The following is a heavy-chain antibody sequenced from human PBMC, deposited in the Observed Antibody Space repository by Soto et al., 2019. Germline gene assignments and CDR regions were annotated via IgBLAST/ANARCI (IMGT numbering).Heavy chain of an antibody. J-gene: IGHJ5*02. D-gene: IGHD2-15*01. Sequence: GESLKISCAASGFTFSSYAMSWVRQAPGKGLEWVSAISGSGGSTYYADSVKGRFTISRDNSKNTLCLQMNSLRAEDTAVYYCAKRPPQVVAATPEAFDPWGQGTLVTVSS. CDR2: ISGSGGST. CDR1: GFTFSSYA. CDR3: AKRPPQVVAATPEAFDP. V-gene: IGHV3-23*01.